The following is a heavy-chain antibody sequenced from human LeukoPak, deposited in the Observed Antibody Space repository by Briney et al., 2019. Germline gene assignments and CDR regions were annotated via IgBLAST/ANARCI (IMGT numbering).Heavy chain of an antibody. CDR3: ARNRTGFAYYYDSSGYLDY. CDR1: GYTFTGDY. Sequence: ASVKVSCKASGYTFTGDYMHWVRQAPGQGVEWMGRINPNSGGTNYAQKFQGRVTMTRDKSISTAYMELSRLRSDDTAVYYCARNRTGFAYYYDSSGYLDYWGQGTLVTVSS. D-gene: IGHD3-22*01. CDR2: INPNSGGT. J-gene: IGHJ4*02. V-gene: IGHV1-2*06.